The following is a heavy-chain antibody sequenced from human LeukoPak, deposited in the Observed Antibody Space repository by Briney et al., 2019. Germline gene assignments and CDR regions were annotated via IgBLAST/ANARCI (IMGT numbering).Heavy chain of an antibody. D-gene: IGHD1-26*01. CDR2: ISSSSSYI. CDR1: GFTFSSYS. Sequence: GGSLRLSCAASGFTFSSYSMNWVRQAPGKGLEWVSSISSSSSYIYYADSVKGRFTISRDNAKNSLYLQMNSLRAEDTAVYYCARDGRSYHADAFDYWGQGTLVTVSS. V-gene: IGHV3-21*01. CDR3: ARDGRSYHADAFDY. J-gene: IGHJ4*02.